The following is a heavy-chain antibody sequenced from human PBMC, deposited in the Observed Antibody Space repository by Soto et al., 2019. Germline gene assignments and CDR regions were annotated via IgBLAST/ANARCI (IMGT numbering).Heavy chain of an antibody. CDR2: ISSSSSYI. D-gene: IGHD6-19*01. J-gene: IGHJ6*02. Sequence: GGSLRLSCAASGFTFSSYSMNWVRQAPGKGLEWVSSISSSSSYIYYADSEKGRFTISRDNAKNSLYLQMNSLRAEDTAVYYCARDKGIAVAGTVGMDVWGQGTTVTVSS. CDR3: ARDKGIAVAGTVGMDV. V-gene: IGHV3-21*01. CDR1: GFTFSSYS.